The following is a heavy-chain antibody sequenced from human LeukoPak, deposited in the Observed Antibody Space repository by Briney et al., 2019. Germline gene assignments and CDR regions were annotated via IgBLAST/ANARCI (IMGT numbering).Heavy chain of an antibody. CDR3: ARGRREYSSKGYYFDH. V-gene: IGHV4-61*01. Sequence: SETLSLTCTVSSGSVSSGSYYWSWIRQPPGKGLEWIGYIYYSGSTNYNPSLKSRVTISVDTSKNQFSLKLSSVTAADTAVYYCARGRREYSSKGYYFDHWGQGTLVTVSS. D-gene: IGHD6-6*01. J-gene: IGHJ4*02. CDR1: SGSVSSGSYY. CDR2: IYYSGST.